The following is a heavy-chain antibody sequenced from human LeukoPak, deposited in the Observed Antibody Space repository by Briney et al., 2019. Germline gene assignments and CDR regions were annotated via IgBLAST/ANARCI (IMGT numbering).Heavy chain of an antibody. CDR1: GGTFSSYV. Sequence: SVKVSCEASGGTFSSYVITWVRQAPGQGLEWMGRIIPIFGTANFAQKFQGRVTITTDESTSTAYMELSSLRAEDTAVYYCAREYCSSPSCYFDYWGQGTLVTVSS. CDR3: AREYCSSPSCYFDY. D-gene: IGHD2-2*01. CDR2: IIPIFGTA. J-gene: IGHJ4*02. V-gene: IGHV1-69*05.